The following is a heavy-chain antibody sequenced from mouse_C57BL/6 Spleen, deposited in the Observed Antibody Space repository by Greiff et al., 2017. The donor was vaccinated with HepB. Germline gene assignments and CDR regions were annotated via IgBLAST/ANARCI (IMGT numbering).Heavy chain of an antibody. CDR3: TTRWLPTWFAC. Sequence: EVKLVESGAELVRPGASVKLSCTASGFNIKDDYMHWVKQRPEQGLEWIGWIDPENGDTEYASKFQGKATITADTSSNTAYLQLSSLTSEDTAVYYCTTRWLPTWFACWGQGTLVTVSA. V-gene: IGHV14-4*01. CDR1: GFNIKDDY. J-gene: IGHJ3*01. D-gene: IGHD2-3*01. CDR2: IDPENGDT.